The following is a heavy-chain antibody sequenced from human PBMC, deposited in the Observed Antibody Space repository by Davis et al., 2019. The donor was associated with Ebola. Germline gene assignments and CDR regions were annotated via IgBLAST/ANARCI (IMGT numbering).Heavy chain of an antibody. V-gene: IGHV1-8*01. D-gene: IGHD1-20*01. J-gene: IGHJ4*02. CDR2: MNPNSGNT. CDR1: GYTFTSYD. Sequence: ASVTVSCKASGYTFTSYDINWVRQATGQGLEWMGWMNPNSGNTGYAQKFQGRVTMTRNTSISTAYMELSSLRSDDTAVYYCARDNWNDENFDYWGQGTLVTVSS. CDR3: ARDNWNDENFDY.